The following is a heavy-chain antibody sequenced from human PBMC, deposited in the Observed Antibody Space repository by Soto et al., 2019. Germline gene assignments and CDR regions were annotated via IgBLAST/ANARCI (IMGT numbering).Heavy chain of an antibody. J-gene: IGHJ3*01. Sequence: PSETLSLTCAVYGGSFSGYYWSWIRQPPGKGLEWIGEINHSGSTNYNPSLKSRVTISVDMSKSQFSLKLNSVTAADTAVYYCARARWYDAFDVWGQGTVVTVSS. CDR2: INHSGST. D-gene: IGHD2-15*01. CDR1: GGSFSGYY. V-gene: IGHV4-34*01. CDR3: ARARWYDAFDV.